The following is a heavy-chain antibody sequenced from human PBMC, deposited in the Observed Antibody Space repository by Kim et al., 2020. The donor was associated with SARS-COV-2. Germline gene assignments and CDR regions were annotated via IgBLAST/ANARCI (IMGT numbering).Heavy chain of an antibody. CDR3: AKAQEVSGYYYWYYYGMDV. CDR2: ISGSGGST. Sequence: GGSLRLSCAASGFTFSSYAMSWVRQAPGKGLEWVSAISGSGGSTYYADSVKGRFTISRDNSKNTLYLQMNSLRAEDTAVYYCAKAQEVSGYYYWYYYGMDVWGQGTTVTVSS. J-gene: IGHJ6*02. CDR1: GFTFSSYA. D-gene: IGHD3-22*01. V-gene: IGHV3-23*01.